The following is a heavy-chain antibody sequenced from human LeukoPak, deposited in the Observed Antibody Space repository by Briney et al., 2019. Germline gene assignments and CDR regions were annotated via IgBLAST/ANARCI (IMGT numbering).Heavy chain of an antibody. CDR1: GYTFTSYD. CDR2: MSPNSGNT. Sequence: ASVKVSCKASGYTFTSYDINWVRQATGQGLEWMGWMSPNSGNTGYAQKFQGRVTMTRNTSISTAYMELSSLRSEDTAVYYCARAGRPSYQLPPEEYYYYYYMDVWGKGTTVTVSS. CDR3: ARAGRPSYQLPPEEYYYYYYMDV. V-gene: IGHV1-8*01. J-gene: IGHJ6*03. D-gene: IGHD2-2*01.